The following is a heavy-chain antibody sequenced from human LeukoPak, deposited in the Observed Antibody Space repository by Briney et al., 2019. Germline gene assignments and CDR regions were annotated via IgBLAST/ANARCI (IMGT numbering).Heavy chain of an antibody. CDR3: VKDLRSDFMGVLSRYLSY. J-gene: IGHJ4*02. V-gene: IGHV3-64D*09. CDR2: ISRNGGST. D-gene: IGHD2/OR15-2a*01. Sequence: SGGSLRLSCSASGFTFSSFAMHWVRQAPGKGLEYVAAISRNGGSTYYADPVKGRFTISRDNSKNTLYLQMSSLRAEDTAVYLCVKDLRSDFMGVLSRYLSYWGQGTLVTVSS. CDR1: GFTFSSFA.